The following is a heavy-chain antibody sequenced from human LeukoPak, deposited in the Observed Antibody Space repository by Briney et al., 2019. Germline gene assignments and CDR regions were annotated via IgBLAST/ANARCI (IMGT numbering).Heavy chain of an antibody. V-gene: IGHV1-69*13. CDR2: IIPIFGTA. Sequence: ASVKVSCKASGGTFSSYAISWVRQAPGQGLEWMGGIIPIFGTANYAQKFQGRVTITADESTSTAYMELSSLRSEDTAVYDCASSASSGWYVAGYWGQGTLVSVSS. CDR3: ASSASSGWYVAGY. D-gene: IGHD6-19*01. J-gene: IGHJ4*02. CDR1: GGTFSSYA.